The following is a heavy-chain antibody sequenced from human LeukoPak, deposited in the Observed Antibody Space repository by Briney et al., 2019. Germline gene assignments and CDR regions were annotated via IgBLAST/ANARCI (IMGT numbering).Heavy chain of an antibody. J-gene: IGHJ4*02. CDR3: AREGRGDSMSSFDY. CDR1: GDSVSSNSAA. D-gene: IGHD3-22*01. V-gene: IGHV6-1*01. CDR2: TYYRSKWYN. Sequence: SQTLSLTCAISGDSVSSNSAAWNWIRQSPSRGLEWPGRTYYRSKWYNDYAVSVKSRITINPDTSKNQFSLQLNSVTAADTAVYYCAREGRGDSMSSFDYWGQGTLVTVSS.